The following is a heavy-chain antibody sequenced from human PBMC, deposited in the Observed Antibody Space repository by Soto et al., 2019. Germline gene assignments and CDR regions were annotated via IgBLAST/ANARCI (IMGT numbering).Heavy chain of an antibody. D-gene: IGHD1-26*01. J-gene: IGHJ4*02. CDR1: GGPISTGGHF. V-gene: IGHV4-31*01. CDR3: ARVVSGSYFDC. Sequence: QVQLEESGPGLVKASQTLSLTCTVSGGPISTGGHFWSWIRQHPKKGLEWIGYIYYSGTTHYNASLKSPATVSVDTSKNQFSLKLTSVTAADTAVYYCARVVSGSYFDCWGQGTLVTVSS. CDR2: IYYSGTT.